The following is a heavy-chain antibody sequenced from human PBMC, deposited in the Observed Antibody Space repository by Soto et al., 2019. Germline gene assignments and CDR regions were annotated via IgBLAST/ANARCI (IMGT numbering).Heavy chain of an antibody. V-gene: IGHV4-59*04. CDR1: GGSISSYY. CDR3: ARSFTTSWQPNWFDP. CDR2: INYGGST. J-gene: IGHJ5*02. Sequence: PSETLSLTCTVSGGSISSYYWSWIRQPPGKGLEWIGTINYGGSTYYSPSLKSRVTISLDTSRNQFSLELRSVTAADTALYYCARSFTTSWQPNWFDPWGQGTLVTVSS. D-gene: IGHD2-2*01.